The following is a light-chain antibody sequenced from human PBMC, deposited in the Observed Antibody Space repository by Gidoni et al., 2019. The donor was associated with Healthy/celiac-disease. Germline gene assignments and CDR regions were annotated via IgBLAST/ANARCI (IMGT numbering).Light chain of an antibody. Sequence: IVLTQSPGTLSLSPGERATLSCRASQSVSSSYLAWYQQKPGQAPRLLIYGASSRATGIPDXFSGSGSGTDFTLTISRLEPEDFAVYYCQQYGSSPTFGPGTKVDIK. CDR3: QQYGSSPT. CDR1: QSVSSSY. CDR2: GAS. J-gene: IGKJ3*01. V-gene: IGKV3-20*01.